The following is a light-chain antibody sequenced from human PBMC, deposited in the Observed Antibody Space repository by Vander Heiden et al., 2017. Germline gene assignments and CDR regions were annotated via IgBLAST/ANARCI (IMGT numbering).Light chain of an antibody. V-gene: IGKV1-39*01. Sequence: DIQMSQPPSSLSASVGDRVTITCRASQRISSYLNWYQQKPGRAPKLLIYAASSLQSGVPSRFSGSGSGTDFTLTISSLQPEDFATYYCQQSYSTLMYTFGQGTKLEIK. CDR3: QQSYSTLMYT. CDR2: AAS. J-gene: IGKJ2*01. CDR1: QRISSY.